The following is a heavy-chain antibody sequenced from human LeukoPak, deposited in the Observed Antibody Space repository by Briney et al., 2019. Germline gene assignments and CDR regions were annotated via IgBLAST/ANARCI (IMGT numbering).Heavy chain of an antibody. V-gene: IGHV4-59*01. CDR3: ATSYSSGWYSFDY. Sequence: SETLSLTCTVSGDSISSYYWSWIRQPPGKGLEWIAYIYYSGSTNYNPSLKSRVTISVDTSKNQFSLKLSSVTAADTAVYYCATSYSSGWYSFDYWGQGTLVTVSS. J-gene: IGHJ4*02. CDR2: IYYSGST. CDR1: GDSISSYY. D-gene: IGHD6-19*01.